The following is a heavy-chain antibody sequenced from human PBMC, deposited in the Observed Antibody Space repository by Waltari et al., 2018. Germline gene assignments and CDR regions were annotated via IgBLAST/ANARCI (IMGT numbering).Heavy chain of an antibody. J-gene: IGHJ2*01. Sequence: QLQLQESGPGLVKPSETLSLPCTVSAGSLSSSSYYWGWIRQPPGKGLEWIGSIYYSGSTYYNPSLKSRVTISVDTSKNQFSLKLSSVTAADTAVYYCARFRVVVAAYWYFDLWGRGTLVTVSS. CDR1: AGSLSSSSYY. D-gene: IGHD2-15*01. CDR2: IYYSGST. V-gene: IGHV4-39*07. CDR3: ARFRVVVAAYWYFDL.